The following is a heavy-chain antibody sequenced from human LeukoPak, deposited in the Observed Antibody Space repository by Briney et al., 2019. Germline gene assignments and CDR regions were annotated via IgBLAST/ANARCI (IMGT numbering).Heavy chain of an antibody. V-gene: IGHV4-4*07. J-gene: IGHJ4*02. Sequence: SETLSLTCTVSGGSISSYYWSWIRQPAGKGLEWIGRIYTSGSTNYNPSLKSRVTMSVDTSKNQFSLKLSSVTAADTAVYYCARGRTVSYDDTDYPPDYFDYWGQGTLVTVSS. CDR3: ARGRTVSYDDTDYPPDYFDY. CDR1: GGSISSYY. D-gene: IGHD3-22*01. CDR2: IYTSGST.